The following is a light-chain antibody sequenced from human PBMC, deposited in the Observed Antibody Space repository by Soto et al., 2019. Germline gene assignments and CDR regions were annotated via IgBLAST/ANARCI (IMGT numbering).Light chain of an antibody. Sequence: ETVLTQSPGTLSLSPGERVTLSCRASQSVSSNYLAWYQQKPGQAPRLLIYGASSRATGIPDRFSGSGSGTDFTLTISRLEPEDFAVYYCQQYGSSLSITFGQGTRLEIK. CDR1: QSVSSNY. V-gene: IGKV3-20*01. CDR2: GAS. J-gene: IGKJ5*01. CDR3: QQYGSSLSIT.